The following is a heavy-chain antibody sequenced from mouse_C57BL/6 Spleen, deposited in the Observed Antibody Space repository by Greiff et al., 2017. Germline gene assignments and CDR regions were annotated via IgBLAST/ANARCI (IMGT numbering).Heavy chain of an antibody. CDR1: GFTFSDYG. V-gene: IGHV5-17*01. D-gene: IGHD2-4*01. Sequence: EVQVVESGGGLVKPGGSLKLSCAASGFTFSDYGMHWVRQAPEKGLAWVAYISSGSSTIYYADTVKGRFTISRDNAKNTLCLQMTSLRAEDTAMYYCANYDYDVGYARGYWGQGTSVTVSS. J-gene: IGHJ4*01. CDR3: ANYDYDVGYARGY. CDR2: ISSGSSTI.